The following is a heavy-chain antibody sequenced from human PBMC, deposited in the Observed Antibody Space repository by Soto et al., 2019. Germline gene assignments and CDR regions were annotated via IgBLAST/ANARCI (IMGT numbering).Heavy chain of an antibody. CDR3: AREKPYSSSWYHDY. Sequence: QVQLQQWGAGLLKPSETLSLTCAVYGGSFSGYYWSWIRQPPGKGLEWIGEINHSGSTNYNPSLNSPVTISVDTSKNQFSLKLSSVTAADTAVYYCAREKPYSSSWYHDYWGQGTLVTVSS. V-gene: IGHV4-34*01. CDR1: GGSFSGYY. J-gene: IGHJ4*02. D-gene: IGHD6-13*01. CDR2: INHSGST.